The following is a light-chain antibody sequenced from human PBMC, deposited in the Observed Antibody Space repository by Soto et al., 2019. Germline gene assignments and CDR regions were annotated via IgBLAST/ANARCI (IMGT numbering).Light chain of an antibody. J-gene: IGLJ2*01. V-gene: IGLV2-14*01. CDR3: SSYTSSSTLDVV. Sequence: QSALTQPASVSGSPGQSITISCHGTSSDVGGYNYVSWYQQHPGNAPKLMIYEVSHRPSGVSNRFSGSKSGNTASLTISGLQAEDEADYYCSSYTSSSTLDVVFGGGTKLTVL. CDR1: SSDVGGYNY. CDR2: EVS.